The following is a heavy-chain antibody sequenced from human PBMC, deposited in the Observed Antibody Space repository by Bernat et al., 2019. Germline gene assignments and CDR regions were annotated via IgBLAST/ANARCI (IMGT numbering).Heavy chain of an antibody. D-gene: IGHD3-3*01. CDR1: GYTFSSYG. Sequence: QVQLVQSGAEVKKPGASVKVFFQASGYTFSSYGISWVRKAPGQGLVGKGWISAYNGNTNYAKKLQGRVTMTTDTSTSTAYMEMRSLRSDDTAVYYCARDKGYDFWSGISDVNFDYWGQGTLVTVSS. CDR2: ISAYNGNT. V-gene: IGHV1-18*04. CDR3: ARDKGYDFWSGISDVNFDY. J-gene: IGHJ4*02.